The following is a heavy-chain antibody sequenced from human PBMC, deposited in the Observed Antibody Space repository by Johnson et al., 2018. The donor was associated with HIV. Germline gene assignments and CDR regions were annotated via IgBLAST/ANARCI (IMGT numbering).Heavy chain of an antibody. J-gene: IGHJ3*02. Sequence: VQLVESGGGEVQPGRSLRLSCAASGFTLSDHYMDWVRQAAGKGLEWVGRTKNKANSYTTEYAASVKGRFTISRDDSKNSLYLQMDSLRAEDTAVYYCAKDRGLWFGEDAFDIWGQGTMVTVSS. CDR3: AKDRGLWFGEDAFDI. V-gene: IGHV3-72*01. D-gene: IGHD3-10*01. CDR2: TKNKANSYTT. CDR1: GFTLSDHY.